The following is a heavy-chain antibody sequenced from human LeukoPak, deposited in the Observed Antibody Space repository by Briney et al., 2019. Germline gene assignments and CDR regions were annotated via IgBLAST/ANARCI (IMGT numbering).Heavy chain of an antibody. Sequence: SVKVSCKASGYTFTSYGINWVRQAPGQGLEWMGGIIPIFGTANYAQKFQGRVTITADESTSTAYMELSSLRSEDTAVYYCARVPAAAGNYYYYYYMDVWGKGTTVTISS. V-gene: IGHV1-69*13. J-gene: IGHJ6*03. D-gene: IGHD6-13*01. CDR1: GYTFTSYG. CDR3: ARVPAAAGNYYYYYYMDV. CDR2: IIPIFGTA.